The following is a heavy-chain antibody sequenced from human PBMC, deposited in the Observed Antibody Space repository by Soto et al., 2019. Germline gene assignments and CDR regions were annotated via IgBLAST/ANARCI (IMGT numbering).Heavy chain of an antibody. Sequence: ASVKVSCKASGGTFSSYTISWVRQAPVQGLEWMGRIIPILGIANYAQKFQGRVTITADKSTSTAYMELSSLRSEDTAVYYCARGTTMVRGVNPFDYWGQGTLVTVSS. CDR1: GGTFSSYT. CDR2: IIPILGIA. V-gene: IGHV1-69*02. D-gene: IGHD3-10*01. J-gene: IGHJ4*02. CDR3: ARGTTMVRGVNPFDY.